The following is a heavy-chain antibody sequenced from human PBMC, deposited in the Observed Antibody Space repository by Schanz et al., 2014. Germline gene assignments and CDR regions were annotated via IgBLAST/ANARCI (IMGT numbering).Heavy chain of an antibody. CDR3: ARGVRIDY. CDR2: ISYDGSTK. Sequence: QVQLVESGGGVVQPGRSLRLSCAGSGFTFSNYAIHWVRQAPGKGLEWVAVISYDGSTKYYADSVKGRFTISRDNAKNSLYLQMNSLTAEDTAVYYCARGVRIDYWGQGTLVTVSS. V-gene: IGHV3-30-3*01. J-gene: IGHJ4*02. CDR1: GFTFSNYA. D-gene: IGHD3-3*01.